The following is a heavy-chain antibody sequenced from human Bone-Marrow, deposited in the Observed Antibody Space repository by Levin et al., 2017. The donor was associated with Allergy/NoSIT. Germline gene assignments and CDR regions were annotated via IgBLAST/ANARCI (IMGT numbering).Heavy chain of an antibody. CDR1: GFIFSSHW. CDR3: ARVYNWNYGY. J-gene: IGHJ4*02. V-gene: IGHV3-74*01. Sequence: GESLKISCAASGFIFSSHWMHWVRQAPGKGLVWVSRINGDGSYTNYADSVKGRFTISRDNAKNTLYLQMNSLSAEDTAVYYCARVYNWNYGYWGQGTLVTVSS. CDR2: INGDGSYT. D-gene: IGHD1-7*01.